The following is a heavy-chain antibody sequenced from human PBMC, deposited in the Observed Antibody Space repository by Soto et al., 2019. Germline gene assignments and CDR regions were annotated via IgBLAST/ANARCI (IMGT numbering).Heavy chain of an antibody. CDR1: GYTLTELS. J-gene: IGHJ4*02. CDR2: FDPENGET. D-gene: IGHD3-10*01. CDR3: ATTGRSVLWVPFDY. V-gene: IGHV1-24*01. Sequence: ASVKVSCKVSGYTLTELSMHWVRQAPGKGLEWMGGFDPENGETIYAQKFQGRVTMTEDTSTDTAYMELSSLRSEDTAVYYCATTGRSVLWVPFDYWGQGTLVTVSS.